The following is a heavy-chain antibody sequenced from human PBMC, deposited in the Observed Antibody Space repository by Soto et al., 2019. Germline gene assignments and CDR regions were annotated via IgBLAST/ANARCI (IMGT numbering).Heavy chain of an antibody. V-gene: IGHV1-3*01. CDR1: GYTFTSYA. Sequence: GASVKVSCKASGYTFTSYAMHWVRQAPGQRLEWMGWINAGNGNTKYSQKFQGRVTITRDTSASTAYMELSSLRSEDTAVYYCAGGSRYCSSTSCMGTWFDPWGHGTLVTVSS. CDR2: INAGNGNT. CDR3: AGGSRYCSSTSCMGTWFDP. J-gene: IGHJ5*02. D-gene: IGHD2-2*01.